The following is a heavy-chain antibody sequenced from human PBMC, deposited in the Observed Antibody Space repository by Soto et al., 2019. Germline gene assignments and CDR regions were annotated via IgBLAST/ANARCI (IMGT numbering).Heavy chain of an antibody. J-gene: IGHJ4*02. D-gene: IGHD6-6*01. CDR2: IYWNDDK. CDR3: VNSRVSSPSDY. V-gene: IGHV2-5*01. CDR1: GFSLSTFGMG. Sequence: QITLKESGPTLVKPTQTLTLTCTFSGFSLSTFGMGVGWIRQPPGKAMEWLALIYWNDDKRYSPSLRSRLTITKDTSKNLVVLRMTNMDPVDTATYYCVNSRVSSPSDYWGQGTLVTVSS.